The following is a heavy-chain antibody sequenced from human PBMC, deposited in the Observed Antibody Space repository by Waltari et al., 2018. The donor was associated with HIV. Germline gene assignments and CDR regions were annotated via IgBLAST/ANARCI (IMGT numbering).Heavy chain of an antibody. V-gene: IGHV3-7*01. D-gene: IGHD6-19*01. CDR3: ARGPRLVPWYFDL. Sequence: EVQLVESGGGLVQPGGSLRLSCAASGFTCSRHWMTWVGQAPGKGLEWVANIKQDGSEKYYVDSVRGRFTISRDNAKNSLYLQMNTLRAEDTAVYYCARGPRLVPWYFDLWGRGTLVTVSS. J-gene: IGHJ2*01. CDR2: IKQDGSEK. CDR1: GFTCSRHW.